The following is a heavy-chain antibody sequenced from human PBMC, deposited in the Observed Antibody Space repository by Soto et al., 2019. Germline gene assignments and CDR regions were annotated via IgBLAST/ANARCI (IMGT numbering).Heavy chain of an antibody. CDR2: IYYSGST. D-gene: IGHD3-10*01. Sequence: SETLSLTCTVSGGSISSGDYYWSWIRQPPGKGLEWIGYIYYSGSTYYNPSLKSRVTISVDTSKNQLSMKLSSVTAADTAVYYCARGLRVRRVNYYYYYMDVWGKGTTVTVSS. CDR1: GGSISSGDYY. V-gene: IGHV4-30-4*01. J-gene: IGHJ6*03. CDR3: ARGLRVRRVNYYYYYMDV.